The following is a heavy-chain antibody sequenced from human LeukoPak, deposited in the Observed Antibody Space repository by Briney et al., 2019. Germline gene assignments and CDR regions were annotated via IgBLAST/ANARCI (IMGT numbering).Heavy chain of an antibody. CDR3: AKDTDSSSWYMVSYYYYGMDV. CDR1: GFTFSSYG. Sequence: GGSLRLSCAASGFTFSSYGMHWVRQAPGKGLEWVAVISYDGSNKYYADSVKGRFTISRDNSKNTLYLQMNSLRAEDTAVYYCAKDTDSSSWYMVSYYYYGMDVWGQGTTVTVSS. V-gene: IGHV3-30*18. D-gene: IGHD6-13*01. J-gene: IGHJ6*02. CDR2: ISYDGSNK.